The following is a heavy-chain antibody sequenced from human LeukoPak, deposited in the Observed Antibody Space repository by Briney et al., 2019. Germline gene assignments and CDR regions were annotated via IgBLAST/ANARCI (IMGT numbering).Heavy chain of an antibody. CDR2: IWYDGSNK. D-gene: IGHD3-22*01. V-gene: IGHV3-33*06. CDR1: GFTFSSYG. CDR3: AKGQPDYYGSSGYYFYYFDY. J-gene: IGHJ4*02. Sequence: GGSLRLSCAASGFTFSSYGMHWVRQAPGKGLEWVAVIWYDGSNKYYAESVKGRFTISRDNSKNTLYLQMNSLKAEDTAVYYCAKGQPDYYGSSGYYFYYFDYWGQGTLVTVSS.